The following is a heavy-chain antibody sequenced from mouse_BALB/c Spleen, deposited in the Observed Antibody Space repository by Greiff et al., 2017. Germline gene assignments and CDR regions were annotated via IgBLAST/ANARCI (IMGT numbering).Heavy chain of an antibody. J-gene: IGHJ4*01. V-gene: IGHV5-15*02. CDR3: ARVVGDYAMDY. D-gene: IGHD3-1*01. CDR1: GFTFSDYG. Sequence: EVNVVESGGGLVQPGGSRKLSCAASGFTFSDYGMAWVRQAPGKGPEWVAFISNLAYSIYYADTVTGRFTISRENAKNTLYLEMSSLRSEDTAMYYCARVVGDYAMDYWGQGTSVTVSS. CDR2: ISNLAYSI.